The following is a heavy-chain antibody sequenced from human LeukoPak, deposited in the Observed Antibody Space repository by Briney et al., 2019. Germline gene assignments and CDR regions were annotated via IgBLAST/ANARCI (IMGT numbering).Heavy chain of an antibody. V-gene: IGHV1-69*13. CDR2: IIPIFGTA. J-gene: IGHJ4*02. CDR1: GGSFSSYA. Sequence: ASVKVSCKASGGSFSSYAISWVRQAPGQGLEWMGGIIPIFGTANYAQKFQGRVTITADESTSTAYMELSSLRSEDTAVYYCARGFGELSFDYWGQGTLVTVSS. CDR3: ARGFGELSFDY. D-gene: IGHD3-10*01.